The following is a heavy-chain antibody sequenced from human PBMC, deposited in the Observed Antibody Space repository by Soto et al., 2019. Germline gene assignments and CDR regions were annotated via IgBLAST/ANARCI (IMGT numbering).Heavy chain of an antibody. CDR3: ARHGMDIVVVPAALDLVDY. Sequence: NPSETLSLTCTVSGGSVSSSSYYWGWVRQPPGKGLEWIGSVYYSGSTYYNPSLERRVTISVDKSKNQFSLKLMSLSAADTAVYYCARHGMDIVVVPAALDLVDYWGQGTLVTVSS. V-gene: IGHV4-39*01. CDR2: VYYSGST. CDR1: GGSVSSSSYY. J-gene: IGHJ4*02. D-gene: IGHD2-2*03.